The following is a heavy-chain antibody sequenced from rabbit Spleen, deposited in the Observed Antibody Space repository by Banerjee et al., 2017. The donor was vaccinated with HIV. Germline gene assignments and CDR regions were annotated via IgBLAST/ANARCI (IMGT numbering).Heavy chain of an antibody. D-gene: IGHD1-1*01. CDR3: ARDTSSSFSSYGMDL. Sequence: QSLEESGGDLVKPGASLTLTCTASGVSFSSGSYMCWVRPAPGKGLEWIACIDTGSSGFTYFATWAKGRFTCSKTSSTTVTLQMTRLTAADTATYFCARDTSSSFSSYGMDLWGPGTLVTVS. J-gene: IGHJ6*01. CDR1: GVSFSSGSY. CDR2: IDTGSSGFT. V-gene: IGHV1S40*01.